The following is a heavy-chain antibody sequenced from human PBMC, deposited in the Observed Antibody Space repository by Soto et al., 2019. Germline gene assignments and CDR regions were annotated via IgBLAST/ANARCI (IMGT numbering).Heavy chain of an antibody. CDR2: ISSSSSYI. J-gene: IGHJ6*03. V-gene: IGHV3-21*01. Sequence: GGSLRLSCAASGFTFSSYSMNWVRQAPGKGLEWVSSISSSSSYIYYAYSVKGRFTISRDNAKNSLYLQMNSLRAEDTALYYCERDKQSYYYYLDVWGQGTMVTVSS. CDR1: GFTFSSYS. CDR3: ERDKQSYYYYLDV.